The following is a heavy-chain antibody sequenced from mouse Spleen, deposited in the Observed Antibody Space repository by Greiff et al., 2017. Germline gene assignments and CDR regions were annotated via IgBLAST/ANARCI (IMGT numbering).Heavy chain of an antibody. CDR3: ARHSPSYYYAMDY. CDR2: IYPGSGNT. J-gene: IGHJ4*01. Sequence: VKLMESGAELVRPGASVKLSCKASGYTFTDYYINWVKQRPGQGLEWIARIYPGSGNTYYNEKFKGKATLTAEKSSSTAYMQLSSLTSEDSAVYFCARHSPSYYYAMDYWGQGTSVTVSA. V-gene: IGHV1-76*01. CDR1: GYTFTDYY.